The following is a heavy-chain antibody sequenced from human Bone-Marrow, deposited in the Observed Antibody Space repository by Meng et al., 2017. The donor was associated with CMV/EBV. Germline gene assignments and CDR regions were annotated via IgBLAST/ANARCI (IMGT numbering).Heavy chain of an antibody. CDR3: ARDGGYGDSTYYYYGMDV. D-gene: IGHD4-17*01. CDR2: IKQDGSEK. Sequence: GESLKISCAASGFTFSSYWMSWVRQAPGKGLEWVANIKQDGSEKYYVDSVKGRFTISRDNAKNSLYLQMNSLRAEDTAVYYCARDGGYGDSTYYYYGMDVWGQGNTVTVSS. V-gene: IGHV3-7*01. CDR1: GFTFSSYW. J-gene: IGHJ6*02.